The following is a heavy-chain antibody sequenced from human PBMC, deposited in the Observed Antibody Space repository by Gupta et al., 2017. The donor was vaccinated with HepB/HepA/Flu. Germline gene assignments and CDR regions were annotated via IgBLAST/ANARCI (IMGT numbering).Heavy chain of an antibody. D-gene: IGHD6-13*01. Sequence: QVQLQESGPGLVKPSETLSLTCTVSGGSISLYYWSWIRQPPGKGLEWIGHIYYSGSTNYNPSLKSRVTISVDTSKNQFSLKLNSVTAADTAMYYCARGYSTSWTYYFDSWGQGSLVTVSS. CDR2: IYYSGST. CDR1: GGSISLYY. CDR3: ARGYSTSWTYYFDS. V-gene: IGHV4-59*08. J-gene: IGHJ4*02.